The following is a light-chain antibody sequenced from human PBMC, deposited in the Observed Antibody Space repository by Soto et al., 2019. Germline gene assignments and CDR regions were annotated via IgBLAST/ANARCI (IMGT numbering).Light chain of an antibody. CDR1: SANIGAGYD. CDR3: QSYDSSLSIYV. V-gene: IGLV1-40*01. Sequence: QSVLTQPPPVSGSPGQSVTSSCTWISANIGAGYDAHWYQHLPGTAPKLLIYSNTDRPSGVPDRFSGSKPGTSASLAITGLQAEDEADYYCQSYDSSLSIYVFGSGTKVTVL. J-gene: IGLJ1*01. CDR2: SNT.